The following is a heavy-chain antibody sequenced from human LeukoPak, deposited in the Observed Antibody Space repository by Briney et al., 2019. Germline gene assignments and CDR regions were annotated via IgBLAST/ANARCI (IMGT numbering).Heavy chain of an antibody. Sequence: GGSLRLSCAASGFTFSSYEMNWVRQAPGKGLEWVSYISSSGSTIYYADSVKGRFTISRDNAKNSLYLQMNSLRAEDTAVYYCARDANTPYYYDSSGYADYWGQGTLVTVSS. V-gene: IGHV3-48*03. CDR2: ISSSGSTI. D-gene: IGHD3-22*01. CDR3: ARDANTPYYYDSSGYADY. CDR1: GFTFSSYE. J-gene: IGHJ4*02.